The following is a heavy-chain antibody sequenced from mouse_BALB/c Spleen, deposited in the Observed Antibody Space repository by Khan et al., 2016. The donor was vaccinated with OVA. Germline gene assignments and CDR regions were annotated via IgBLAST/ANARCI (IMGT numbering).Heavy chain of an antibody. J-gene: IGHJ1*01. D-gene: IGHD2-4*01. Sequence: EVELVESGGGLVQPGGSRKLSCAASGFTFSSFGMHWVRQAPEKGLEWVAYVSFGSATIYYADTVKGRFTLSRDNPKNTLILQMTSLRPEDTAIYYCARSLITTWYLDVWGAGTTVTVSS. CDR1: GFTFSSFG. CDR3: ARSLITTWYLDV. CDR2: VSFGSATI. V-gene: IGHV5-17*02.